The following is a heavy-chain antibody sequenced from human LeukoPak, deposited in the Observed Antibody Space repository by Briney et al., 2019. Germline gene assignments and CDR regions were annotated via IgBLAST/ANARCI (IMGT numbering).Heavy chain of an antibody. CDR1: GFTFDDYA. CDR2: IYHSGST. J-gene: IGHJ2*01. CDR3: ASTYDSSGYPGQVDL. V-gene: IGHV4-30-2*01. Sequence: LRLSCAASGFTFDDYAMHWVRQAPGKGLEWIGYIYHSGSTYYNPSLKSRVTISVDRSKNQFSLKLSSVTAADTAVYYCASTYDSSGYPGQVDLWGRGTLVTVSS. D-gene: IGHD3-22*01.